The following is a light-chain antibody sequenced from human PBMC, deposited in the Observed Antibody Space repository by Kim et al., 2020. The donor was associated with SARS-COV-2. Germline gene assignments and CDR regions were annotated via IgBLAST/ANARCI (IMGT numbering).Light chain of an antibody. CDR2: TAS. J-gene: IGKJ4*01. V-gene: IGKV1-27*01. CDR3: QKYSSGPPT. Sequence: ASEGDRVTSTGGPSKGISNYLAWYKKKPGKVPYLLIYTASTLQTGVPHRLSATGSGKDFTLTISSLQPEDVATYYCQKYSSGPPTFGGGTKVDIK. CDR1: KGISNY.